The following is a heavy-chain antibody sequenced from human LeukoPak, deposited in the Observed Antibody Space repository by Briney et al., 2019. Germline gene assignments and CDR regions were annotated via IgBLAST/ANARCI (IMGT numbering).Heavy chain of an antibody. D-gene: IGHD4-11*01. CDR1: GGTFSSYA. V-gene: IGHV1-69*01. J-gene: IGHJ5*02. CDR2: IIPIFGTA. CDR3: ARGDYSNYESPVGWFDP. Sequence: ASVKVSCKASGGTFSSYAISWVRQAPGQGLEWMGGIIPIFGTANYAQKFQGRVTITADESTSTAYMEPSSLRSEDTAVYYCARGDYSNYESPVGWFDPWGQGTLVTVSS.